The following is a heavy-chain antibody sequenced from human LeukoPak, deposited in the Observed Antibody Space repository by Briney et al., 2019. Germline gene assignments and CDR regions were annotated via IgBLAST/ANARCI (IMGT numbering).Heavy chain of an antibody. V-gene: IGHV4-59*01. CDR3: ARARYVNSFYAFDI. CDR2: LSKSGNT. Sequence: KPSETLSLTCTVSGGSISSYYWSWIRLPPGKGREWIGYLSKSGNTNYSPSLKSRVTIFGDTSKNQFFLKLSSVTAADTAMYYCARARYVNSFYAFDIWGQGTLVTVSS. D-gene: IGHD3-9*01. J-gene: IGHJ3*02. CDR1: GGSISSYY.